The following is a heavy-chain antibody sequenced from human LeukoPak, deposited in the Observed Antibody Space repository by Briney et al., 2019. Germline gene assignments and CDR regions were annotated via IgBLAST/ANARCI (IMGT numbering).Heavy chain of an antibody. D-gene: IGHD1-26*01. Sequence: GGSLRLSCAASGFTFSSYSMNWVRQAPGKGLEWVSSISSSSSYIYYADSVKGRFTISRDNAKNSLYLQMNSLRAEDTAVYYCARVLSGIVGATEYWGQGTLVTVSS. CDR2: ISSSSSYI. CDR3: ARVLSGIVGATEY. CDR1: GFTFSSYS. V-gene: IGHV3-21*01. J-gene: IGHJ4*02.